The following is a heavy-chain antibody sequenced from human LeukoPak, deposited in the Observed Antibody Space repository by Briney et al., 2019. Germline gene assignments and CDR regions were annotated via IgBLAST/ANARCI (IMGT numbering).Heavy chain of an antibody. D-gene: IGHD3-10*01. CDR3: AIVPITTSGLNAFDI. CDR2: LSSEGSDT. J-gene: IGHJ3*02. Sequence: GGSLRLSCAAPGFTFNTYWMHWVRQAPGKGLVWVSRLSSEGSDTNYADSVKGRFTISRDNAKNTLYLQMNSLRAEDTAVYYCAIVPITTSGLNAFDIWGQGTMVTVSS. CDR1: GFTFNTYW. V-gene: IGHV3-74*01.